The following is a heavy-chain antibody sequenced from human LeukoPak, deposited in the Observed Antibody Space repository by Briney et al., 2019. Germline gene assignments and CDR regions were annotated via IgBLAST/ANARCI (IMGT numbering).Heavy chain of an antibody. CDR3: ARDRTYCSSTNCYSGYFQY. Sequence: ASVKVSCKASGYTFSTYGINWVRQAPGQGLEWVGWISAYNGNTNYAQKLQGRVTMTTDTSTSTAYMELRSLRSDDTAVYYCARDRTYCSSTNCYSGYFQYWGQGTLVTVSS. D-gene: IGHD2-2*01. CDR2: ISAYNGNT. CDR1: GYTFSTYG. V-gene: IGHV1-18*01. J-gene: IGHJ1*01.